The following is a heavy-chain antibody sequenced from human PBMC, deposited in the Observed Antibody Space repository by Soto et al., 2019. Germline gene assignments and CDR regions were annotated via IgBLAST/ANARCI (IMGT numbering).Heavy chain of an antibody. CDR2: IYYSGST. CDR3: ARSLWFGETSEFDP. V-gene: IGHV4-59*01. CDR1: GGSISSYY. D-gene: IGHD3-10*01. J-gene: IGHJ5*02. Sequence: SETLSLTCTVSGGSISSYYWSWIRQPPGKGLEWIGYIYYSGSTNYNPSLKSRVTISVDTSKNQFSLKLSSVTAADTAVYYCARSLWFGETSEFDPWGQGTLVTVSS.